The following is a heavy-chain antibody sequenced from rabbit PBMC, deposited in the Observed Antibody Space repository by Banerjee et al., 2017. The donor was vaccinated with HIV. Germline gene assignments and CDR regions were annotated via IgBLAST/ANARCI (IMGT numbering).Heavy chain of an antibody. J-gene: IGHJ4*01. Sequence: QSLEESGGGLVKPGGTLTLTCKASGFDLTTYHYMCWVRQAPGKGLEWIACIDAGSSGKTYYASWAKGRFTISKTSSTTVMVQMTSLTAADTATYFCARDRYDDDGDYAYFNLWGPGTLVTVS. CDR1: GFDLTTYHY. V-gene: IGHV1S40*01. CDR3: ARDRYDDDGDYAYFNL. D-gene: IGHD2-1*01. CDR2: IDAGSSGKT.